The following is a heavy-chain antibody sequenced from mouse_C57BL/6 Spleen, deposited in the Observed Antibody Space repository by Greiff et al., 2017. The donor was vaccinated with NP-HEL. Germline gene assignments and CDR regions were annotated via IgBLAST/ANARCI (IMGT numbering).Heavy chain of an antibody. J-gene: IGHJ4*01. Sequence: QVQLQQPGAELVKPGASVKMSCKASGYTFTSYWITWVKQRPGQGLEWIGDIYPGSGSTNYTEKFKSKATLTVDTSSSTAYMQLSSLTSEDSAVYYCARSYYSNDWAMDYWGQGTSVTVSS. CDR2: IYPGSGST. V-gene: IGHV1-55*01. CDR3: ARSYYSNDWAMDY. D-gene: IGHD2-5*01. CDR1: GYTFTSYW.